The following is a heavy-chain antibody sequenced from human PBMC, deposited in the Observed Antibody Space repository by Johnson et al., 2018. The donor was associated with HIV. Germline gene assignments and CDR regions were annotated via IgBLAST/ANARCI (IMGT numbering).Heavy chain of an antibody. V-gene: IGHV3-7*05. CDR2: IKQDGNEK. D-gene: IGHD2-15*01. Sequence: YWMSWVRKAPGKGLQWVANIKQDGNEKYYVDSVKGRFSISRDNAKNSLHLQMNSLRAEDTAVYYCARLRSGNRAFDIWGQGTMVTVSS. CDR1: YW. J-gene: IGHJ3*02. CDR3: ARLRSGNRAFDI.